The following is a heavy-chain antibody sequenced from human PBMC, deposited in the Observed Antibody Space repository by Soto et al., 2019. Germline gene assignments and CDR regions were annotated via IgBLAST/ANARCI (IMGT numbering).Heavy chain of an antibody. CDR3: AKLATYSTIADLDN. CDR2: ISPYSGNT. Sequence: GASVKVSCKASGYNFTNFGINWLRKAPGQGLEWVGWISPYSGNTNYAQKFRGRVTMTTDATTAYMELRSLRSDDAAVYYCAKLATYSTIADLDNWGEGTMVT. D-gene: IGHD6-13*01. CDR1: GYNFTNFG. J-gene: IGHJ3*02. V-gene: IGHV1-18*01.